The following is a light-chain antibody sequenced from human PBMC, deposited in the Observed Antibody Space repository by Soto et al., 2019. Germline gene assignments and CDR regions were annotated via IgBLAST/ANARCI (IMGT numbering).Light chain of an antibody. CDR2: GAS. Sequence: EIVMTQSPGTLSLSPGERATPSCRASQSVISSYLAWYQQKPGQAPRLLMYGASSRATGIPDRFSGSGSGTDFTLTISRLEPEDFAVYYCQQYGSSPKTFGQGTKVDI. CDR1: QSVISSY. V-gene: IGKV3-20*01. CDR3: QQYGSSPKT. J-gene: IGKJ1*01.